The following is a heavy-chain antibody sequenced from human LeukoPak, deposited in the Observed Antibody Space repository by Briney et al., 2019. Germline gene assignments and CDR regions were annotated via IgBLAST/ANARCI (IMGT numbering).Heavy chain of an antibody. CDR2: IYPGDSDT. J-gene: IGHJ4*02. CDR3: ARPPGIVVVPAAIGGEVFFDY. CDR1: GYSFTSYW. D-gene: IGHD2-2*02. V-gene: IGHV5-51*01. Sequence: RGESLKISCKGSGYSFTSYWIGWVRQMPGKGLEWMGIIYPGDSDTRYSPSFQGQVTISADKSISTAFLQWSSLKASDTAMYYCARPPGIVVVPAAIGGEVFFDYWGQGTLVTVSS.